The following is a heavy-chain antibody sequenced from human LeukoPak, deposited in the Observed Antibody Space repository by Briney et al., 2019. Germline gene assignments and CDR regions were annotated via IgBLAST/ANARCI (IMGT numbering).Heavy chain of an antibody. CDR1: GGSVRSHY. CDR2: VFHNGDS. V-gene: IGHV4-59*02. Sequence: SATLSLTCAVYGGSVRSHYWSWIRQPPGKGLEWIGNVFHNGDSSFAPSLTSRVTMSVDTSKNQFSLNLNSVTAADTAVYYCASKPIVPASKGHYFDTWGQGILVTVSS. D-gene: IGHD2-2*01. CDR3: ASKPIVPASKGHYFDT. J-gene: IGHJ5*02.